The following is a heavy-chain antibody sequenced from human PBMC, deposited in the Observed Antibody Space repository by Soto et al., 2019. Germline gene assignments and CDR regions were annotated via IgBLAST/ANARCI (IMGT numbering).Heavy chain of an antibody. CDR2: IDQGGGEK. Sequence: EVQLVESGGGLVQPGGSLRLSCAASGFSFSTYWMAWVRQAPGKGLEWVANIDQGGGEKYYVDSVRGRFTISGDNAKNALYMQVNSLRAESKDMYCSARGGNWFDLWGQGTLVSVAS. D-gene: IGHD3-10*01. V-gene: IGHV3-7*05. CDR1: GFSFSTYW. J-gene: IGHJ5*02. CDR3: ARGGNWFDL.